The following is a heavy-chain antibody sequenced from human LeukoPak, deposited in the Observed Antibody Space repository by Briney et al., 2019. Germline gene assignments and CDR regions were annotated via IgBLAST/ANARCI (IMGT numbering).Heavy chain of an antibody. D-gene: IGHD4-23*01. V-gene: IGHV3-74*01. CDR3: ARATSLVGLMDV. CDR2: INSDGSST. J-gene: IGHJ6*02. Sequence: GGSLRLSCAASGFTFSSYWMHWVRQAPGKGLVWVSRINSDGSSTSYADSVKGRFTISRGNAKNTLYLQMNSLRAEDTAVYYCARATSLVGLMDVWGQGTTVTVSS. CDR1: GFTFSSYW.